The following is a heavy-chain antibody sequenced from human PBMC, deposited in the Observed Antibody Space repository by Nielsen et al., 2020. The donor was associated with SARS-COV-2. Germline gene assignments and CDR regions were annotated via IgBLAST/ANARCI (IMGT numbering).Heavy chain of an antibody. V-gene: IGHV3-23*01. CDR1: GFTFSSYA. CDR3: ATTKGELSLYSGALGYMDV. CDR2: ISGSGGST. J-gene: IGHJ6*03. Sequence: LSLTCAASGFTFSSYAMSWVRQAPGKGLEWVSAISGSGGSTYYADSVKGRFTISRDNSKNTLYLQMNSLRAEDTAVYYCATTKGELSLYSGALGYMDVWGKGTTVTVSS. D-gene: IGHD3-16*02.